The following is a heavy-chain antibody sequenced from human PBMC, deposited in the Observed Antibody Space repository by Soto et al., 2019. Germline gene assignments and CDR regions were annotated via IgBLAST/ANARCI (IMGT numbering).Heavy chain of an antibody. CDR2: IHVSGST. Sequence: SGTLSLTCSVSGGAVTSGSYQCGWIRQPPGKGLEWIGYIHVSGSTNANPSLKGRVTMSIDTSKNQLSLKLSSVTAADTAVYYCPRDGHGMDVWGQRTKVTVCS. V-gene: IGHV4-61*01. CDR1: GGAVTSGSYQ. CDR3: PRDGHGMDV. J-gene: IGHJ6*02.